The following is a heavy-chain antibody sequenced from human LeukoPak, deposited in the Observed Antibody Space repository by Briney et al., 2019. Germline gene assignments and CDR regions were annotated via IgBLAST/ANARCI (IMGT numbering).Heavy chain of an antibody. Sequence: PGGSLRLSCAASGFTFSRHVMHWVRQAPGRGLEWVSFIRDDETIKDYADSVKGRFTMSRDNAKNSLLLQMNSLRAEDTAVYYCARGTPTTRDFDYWGQGTLVTVSS. CDR2: IRDDETIK. V-gene: IGHV3-30*02. D-gene: IGHD4-11*01. J-gene: IGHJ4*02. CDR1: GFTFSRHV. CDR3: ARGTPTTRDFDY.